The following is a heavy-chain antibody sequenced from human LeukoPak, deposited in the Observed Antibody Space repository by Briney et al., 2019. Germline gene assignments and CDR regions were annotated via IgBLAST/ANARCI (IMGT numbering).Heavy chain of an antibody. CDR3: AAEGQGSLVHYFNS. J-gene: IGHJ4*02. V-gene: IGHV1-24*01. CDR2: FDPEDAEV. D-gene: IGHD2-2*01. CDR1: GNTLTDLS. Sequence: ASVKVSCKVSGNTLTDLSIHWVRQAPEKGLDWMGGFDPEDAEVIYAEKFQDRVTMTEDPSTDTAYLELSSLRSEDTAVYYCAAEGQGSLVHYFNSWGQGTLVTVSS.